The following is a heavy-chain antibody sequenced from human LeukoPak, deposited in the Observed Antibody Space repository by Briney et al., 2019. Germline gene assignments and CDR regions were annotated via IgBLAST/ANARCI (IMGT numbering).Heavy chain of an antibody. CDR1: GGSISSGGYS. V-gene: IGHV4-30-2*01. D-gene: IGHD4-17*01. CDR2: IYHNGST. CDR3: ARLSQTTVTLDY. Sequence: SETLSLTCAVSGGSISSGGYSWSWIRQPPGKGLEWIGYIYHNGSTYYNPSLKSRVTISVDRSKNQFSLKLSSVTAADTAVYYCARLSQTTVTLDYWGQGTLVTVSS. J-gene: IGHJ4*02.